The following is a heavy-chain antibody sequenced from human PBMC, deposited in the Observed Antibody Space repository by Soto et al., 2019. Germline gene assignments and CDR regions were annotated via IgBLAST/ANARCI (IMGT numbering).Heavy chain of an antibody. CDR2: ISYDGRNK. CDR1: GFTFSSYA. V-gene: IGHV3-30*04. CDR3: VRDTAYCSGGTCYFSHDMDV. J-gene: IGHJ6*02. Sequence: QVQLVESGGGVVQPGRSLRLSRAASGFTFSSYARHWVRQAPGKGLEWVAVISYDGRNKYYADSVKGRFSISRDNSKNTLYLEMNSLRVEDTAVYHCVRDTAYCSGGTCYFSHDMDVWGQGTTVTVSS. D-gene: IGHD2-15*01.